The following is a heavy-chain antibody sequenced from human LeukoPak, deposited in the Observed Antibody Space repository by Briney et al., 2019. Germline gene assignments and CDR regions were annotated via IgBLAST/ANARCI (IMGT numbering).Heavy chain of an antibody. CDR3: AKALVPPREYGDKDYYYDMDV. CDR2: MSWKSGSI. Sequence: GGSLSLSCTASGCTFVNYAMHWVRQAPGKGLEWVSVMSWKSGSISHAGCGKGRFAISRDNGKNSLYLQMSNLRAEDTALHYDAKALVPPREYGDKDYYYDMDVWGQGTTVTVSS. D-gene: IGHD4-17*01. J-gene: IGHJ6*02. CDR1: GCTFVNYA. V-gene: IGHV3-9*01.